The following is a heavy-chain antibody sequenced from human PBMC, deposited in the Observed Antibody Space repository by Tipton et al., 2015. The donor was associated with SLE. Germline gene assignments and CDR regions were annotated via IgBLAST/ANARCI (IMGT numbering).Heavy chain of an antibody. CDR3: AGGMGSHYDF. V-gene: IGHV4-39*07. Sequence: TLSLTCTVSGGSISFSTYYWGWIRQPPGKGLEWIGSIFYSGSTNYNPSLKSRVTISVDTSKNQFSLKLSSVTAEDTAVYYCAGGMGSHYDFWGQGTLVSVSS. D-gene: IGHD3-3*01. J-gene: IGHJ4*02. CDR2: IFYSGST. CDR1: GGSISFSTYY.